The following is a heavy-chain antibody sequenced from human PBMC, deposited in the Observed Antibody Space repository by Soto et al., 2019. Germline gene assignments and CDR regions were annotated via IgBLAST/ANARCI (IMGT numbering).Heavy chain of an antibody. CDR2: IYWDDDK. Sequence: QITLKESGPTLVKPTQTLTLTCTFSGFSLSTSGVGVGWIRQPPGKALEWLALIYWDDDKRYSPSLKSRLTITKDTSKNQVVLTMTNMDPVDTATYYCAHTGYYDSLTGYLYGMDVWGQGTTVTVSS. J-gene: IGHJ6*02. CDR3: AHTGYYDSLTGYLYGMDV. CDR1: GFSLSTSGVG. V-gene: IGHV2-5*02. D-gene: IGHD3-9*01.